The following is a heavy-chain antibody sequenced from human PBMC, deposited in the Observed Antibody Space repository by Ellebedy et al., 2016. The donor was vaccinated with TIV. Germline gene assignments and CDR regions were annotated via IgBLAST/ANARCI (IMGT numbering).Heavy chain of an antibody. J-gene: IGHJ4*02. CDR3: ARETPYSSYYPFEY. D-gene: IGHD6-6*01. Sequence: GESLKISCSASGFTFNDYAMHWVRQAPGKGLEWVAFISYDGSNTYYTDSVRGRFTVSRDDSKSTLYLQMNSLRREDAAVYYCARETPYSSYYPFEYWGQGALVTVSS. CDR2: ISYDGSNT. V-gene: IGHV3-30-3*01. CDR1: GFTFNDYA.